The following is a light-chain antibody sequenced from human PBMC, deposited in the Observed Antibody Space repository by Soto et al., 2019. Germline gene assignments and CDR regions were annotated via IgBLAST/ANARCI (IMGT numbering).Light chain of an antibody. CDR1: QSVSTN. J-gene: IGKJ1*01. Sequence: EIVMTQSPATLSVSPGERATLSCRASQSVSTNLAWYQQKPGQAPRLLIYGASARATGIPARFSGSGSGTEFTLTISSLQSEDFAVYYCQQYSHWRTFGQGTKVEIK. V-gene: IGKV3-15*01. CDR3: QQYSHWRT. CDR2: GAS.